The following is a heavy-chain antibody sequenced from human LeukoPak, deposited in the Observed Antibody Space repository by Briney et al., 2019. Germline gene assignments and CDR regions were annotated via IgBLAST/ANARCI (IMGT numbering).Heavy chain of an antibody. V-gene: IGHV4-59*01. CDR3: ARGVYGGYFDQ. J-gene: IGHJ4*02. CDR1: GGSISGYY. D-gene: IGHD4/OR15-4a*01. Sequence: SETLSLTCIVSGGSISGYYWSWIRQPPGKGLEWIGYIEYSGRTEYKPSLQSRLTISVDTSKDQFSLKVNSVTAADTAVYYCARGVYGGYFDQWGQGALVTVSS. CDR2: IEYSGRT.